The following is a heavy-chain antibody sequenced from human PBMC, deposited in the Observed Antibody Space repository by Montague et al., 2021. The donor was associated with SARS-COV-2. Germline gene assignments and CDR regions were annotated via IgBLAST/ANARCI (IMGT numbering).Heavy chain of an antibody. D-gene: IGHD3-10*01. CDR2: IFYSGST. CDR1: GGSISSSSYY. Sequence: SETLSLTCTVSGGSISSSSYYWGWIRQPPGKGLEWIGSIFYSGSTXYNPSLKSRVTISVDTSKNQFSLKLSSVTAVDTAVYYCASMVRAQVYYFDYWGQGTLVTVSS. J-gene: IGHJ4*02. V-gene: IGHV4-39*01. CDR3: ASMVRAQVYYFDY.